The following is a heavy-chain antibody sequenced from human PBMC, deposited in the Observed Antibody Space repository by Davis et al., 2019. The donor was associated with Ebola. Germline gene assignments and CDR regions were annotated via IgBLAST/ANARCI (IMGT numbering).Heavy chain of an antibody. Sequence: GGSLRLSCAVSGFIFDDYGISWVRQAPGKGLEWVSGINWNGGSAGYADSVKGRFTISRDNAKNTVSLQMNDLRVEDTAVYYCTRHVPGDFWFFDLWGRGTMVTVSS. V-gene: IGHV3-20*04. CDR1: GFIFDDYG. D-gene: IGHD4-17*01. J-gene: IGHJ2*01. CDR2: INWNGGSA. CDR3: TRHVPGDFWFFDL.